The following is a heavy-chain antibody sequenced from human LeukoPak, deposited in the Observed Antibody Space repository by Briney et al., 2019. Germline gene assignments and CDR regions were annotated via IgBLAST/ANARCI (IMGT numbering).Heavy chain of an antibody. CDR1: GGSVSSGGYY. J-gene: IGHJ5*02. Sequence: PSQTLSLTCTVSGGSVSSGGYYWGWIRQHPGKGLEWIGYIYYSGSTYYNPSLKSRVTISVDTSKNQFSLKLSSVTAADTAVYYCARRAAARWSCWFDPWGQGALVTVSS. D-gene: IGHD6-6*01. CDR3: ARRAAARWSCWFDP. V-gene: IGHV4-31*03. CDR2: IYYSGST.